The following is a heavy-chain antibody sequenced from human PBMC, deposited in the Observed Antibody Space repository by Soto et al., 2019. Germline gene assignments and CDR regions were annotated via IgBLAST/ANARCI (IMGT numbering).Heavy chain of an antibody. V-gene: IGHV3-72*01. CDR1: GFTFSDHY. Sequence: PGGSLRLSCAASGFTFSDHYMDWVRQAPGKGLEWVGRTRNKANSYTTEYAASVKGRFTISRDDSKNSLYLQMNSLKTEDTTVYYCARQQLARGFYYYGMDVWGQGTTVTVSS. CDR2: TRNKANSYTT. D-gene: IGHD6-13*01. J-gene: IGHJ6*02. CDR3: ARQQLARGFYYYGMDV.